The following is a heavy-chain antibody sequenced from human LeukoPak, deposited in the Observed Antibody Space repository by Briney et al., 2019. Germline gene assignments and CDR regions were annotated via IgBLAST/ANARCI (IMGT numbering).Heavy chain of an antibody. J-gene: IGHJ4*02. CDR3: ARRPYCSSPSCFFDY. CDR1: GYTFTGYY. CDR2: INPNSGGT. V-gene: IGHV1-2*02. Sequence: GASVKVSCKASGYTFTGYYMHWVRQAPGQGLEWMGWINPNSGGTNYAQKFQGRVTMTRDTSISTAYMELSRLRSDDTAVYYCARRPYCSSPSCFFDYWGQGTLVTVPS. D-gene: IGHD2-2*01.